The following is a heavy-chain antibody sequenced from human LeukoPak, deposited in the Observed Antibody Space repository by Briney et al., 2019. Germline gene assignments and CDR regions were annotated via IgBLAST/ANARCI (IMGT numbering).Heavy chain of an antibody. D-gene: IGHD3-22*01. V-gene: IGHV3-23*01. J-gene: IGHJ3*02. CDR1: GFTFSSYA. Sequence: GGSLRLSCAASGFTFSSYAMHWVRQAPGKGLEWVSAISGGGGNTYYADSVKGRFTISRDNSKNTLYLQMNSLRAEDTAVYYCAKNVWLDYSWAALDIWGQGTMVTVSS. CDR2: ISGGGGNT. CDR3: AKNVWLDYSWAALDI.